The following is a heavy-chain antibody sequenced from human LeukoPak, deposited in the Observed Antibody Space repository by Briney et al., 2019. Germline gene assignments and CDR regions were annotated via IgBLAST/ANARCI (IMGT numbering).Heavy chain of an antibody. V-gene: IGHV1-69*13. D-gene: IGHD3-10*01. CDR3: ARAMVRGVINFYYYYMDV. Sequence: GASVKVSCKASGGTSSSYAISWVRQAPGQGLEWMGGIIPIFGTANYAQKFQGRVTITADESTSTAYMELSSLRSEDTAVYYCARAMVRGVINFYYYYMDVWGKGTTVTVSS. CDR2: IIPIFGTA. J-gene: IGHJ6*03. CDR1: GGTSSSYA.